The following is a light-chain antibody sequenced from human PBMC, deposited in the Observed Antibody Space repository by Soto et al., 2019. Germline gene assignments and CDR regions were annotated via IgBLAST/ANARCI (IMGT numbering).Light chain of an antibody. V-gene: IGKV3-15*01. CDR3: QQYNYWT. Sequence: GLTQSAANLSVPPGEGGTLXCRASQSFSSKFVWHQQTAGEAPRPLMYGACTRAVGVPDRFSGSGSGTEFTLTISSLQSEDYAVYYCQQYNYWTFGQGTKVDIK. J-gene: IGKJ1*01. CDR1: QSFSSK. CDR2: GAC.